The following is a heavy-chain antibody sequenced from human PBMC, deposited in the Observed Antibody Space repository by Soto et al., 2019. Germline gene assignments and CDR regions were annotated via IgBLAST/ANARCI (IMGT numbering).Heavy chain of an antibody. CDR3: ARDPHYGDYVYYFDY. CDR2: INAGNGNT. CDR1: GYTFTSYA. Sequence: QVQLVQSGAEEKKPGASVKVSCKASGYTFTSYAMHWVHQAPGQRLEWMGWINAGNGNTKYSQKFQGRVTITRDTSASTAYMELSSLRSEDTAVYYCARDPHYGDYVYYFDYWGQGTLVTVSS. J-gene: IGHJ4*02. V-gene: IGHV1-3*05. D-gene: IGHD4-17*01.